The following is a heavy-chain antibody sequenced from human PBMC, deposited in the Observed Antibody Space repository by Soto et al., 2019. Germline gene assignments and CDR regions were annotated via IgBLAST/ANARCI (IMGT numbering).Heavy chain of an antibody. CDR2: IYYSGST. CDR3: ARAPRGTKYYFAY. CDR1: GGSISSGDYY. J-gene: IGHJ4*02. V-gene: IGHV4-30-4*01. D-gene: IGHD2-8*01. Sequence: PSETLSLSCAVSGGSISSGDYYWSWIRQPPGKGLEWIGYIYYSGSTYYNPSLKSRVTISVDTSKNQFSLKLSSVTAADTAVYYCARAPRGTKYYFAYWGQGTLVTVSS.